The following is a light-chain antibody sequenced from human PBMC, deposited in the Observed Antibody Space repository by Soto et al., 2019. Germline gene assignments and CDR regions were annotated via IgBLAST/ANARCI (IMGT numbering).Light chain of an antibody. CDR2: GAS. V-gene: IGKV3-20*01. Sequence: EIVLTQSPGTLSLSPGERATLSCRASHSVSSSYLAWYQQKPGQAPRLLIYGASSRATGIPDRFSGSGSGTDFTLTISRLEPEDFAVYYCQQGKTFGGGTKVDIK. CDR3: QQGKT. J-gene: IGKJ4*01. CDR1: HSVSSSY.